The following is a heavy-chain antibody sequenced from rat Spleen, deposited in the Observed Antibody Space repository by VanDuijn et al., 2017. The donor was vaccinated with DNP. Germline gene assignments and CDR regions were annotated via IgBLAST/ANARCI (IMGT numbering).Heavy chain of an antibody. V-gene: IGHV3-1*01. J-gene: IGHJ4*01. D-gene: IGHD1-2*01. CDR3: ARSSYYYSSYIYSYAMDA. CDR2: INYSGST. Sequence: EVQLQESGPXLVKPSQXLSLTCXXTGFSITXNXWAWIRKLPGNKMEWIGYINYSGSTGYNPSLKSRISITRDTANNQFFLQLNSVTTEDTAKYYCARSSYYYSSYIYSYAMDAWGQGTSVTVTS. CDR1: GFSITXNX.